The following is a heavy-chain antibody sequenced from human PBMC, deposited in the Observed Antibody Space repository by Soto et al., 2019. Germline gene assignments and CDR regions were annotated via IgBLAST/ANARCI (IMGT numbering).Heavy chain of an antibody. V-gene: IGHV3-7*03. CDR3: ARDLLAYCGGDCYNPVGY. CDR2: IKQDGSEK. Sequence: PGGSLRLSCAASGFTFNSYWMSWVRQAPGKGLEWVANIKQDGSEKYYVDSVKGRFTISRDNAKNSLYLQMNSLRAEDTAVYYCARDLLAYCGGDCYNPVGYWGQGTLVTVSS. J-gene: IGHJ4*02. CDR1: GFTFNSYW. D-gene: IGHD2-21*02.